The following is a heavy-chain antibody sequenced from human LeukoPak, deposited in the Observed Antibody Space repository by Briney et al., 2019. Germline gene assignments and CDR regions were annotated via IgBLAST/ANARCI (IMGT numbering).Heavy chain of an antibody. D-gene: IGHD6-19*01. CDR1: GGSISSYY. Sequence: SETLSLTCTVSGGSISSYYWSWIRQPPGKGPEWIGYIYYSGSTNYNPSLKSRVTISVDTSKNQFSLKLSSVTAADTAVYYCARATPGDSGWYVGHFDYWGQGTLVTVSS. CDR2: IYYSGST. V-gene: IGHV4-59*01. J-gene: IGHJ4*02. CDR3: ARATPGDSGWYVGHFDY.